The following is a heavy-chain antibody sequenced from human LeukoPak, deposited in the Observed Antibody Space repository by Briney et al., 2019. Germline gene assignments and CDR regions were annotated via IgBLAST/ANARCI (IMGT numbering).Heavy chain of an antibody. CDR1: GGSISSGGYY. D-gene: IGHD4-23*01. Sequence: SETLSLTCTVSGGSISSGGYYWSWIRQHPGKGLEWIGYIYYSGSTYYNPSLKSRVTISVDTSKNQFSLKLSSVTAADTAVYYCARRRRVVTPPDYWGQGTLVTVSS. V-gene: IGHV4-31*03. CDR3: ARRRRVVTPPDY. CDR2: IYYSGST. J-gene: IGHJ4*02.